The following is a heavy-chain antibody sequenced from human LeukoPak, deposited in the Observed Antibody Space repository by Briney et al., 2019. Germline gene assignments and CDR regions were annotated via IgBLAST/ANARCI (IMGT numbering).Heavy chain of an antibody. J-gene: IGHJ4*02. D-gene: IGHD1-7*01. CDR1: GGSFSGYY. V-gene: IGHV4-34*01. CDR2: INHSRST. CDR3: ARVDWNFP. Sequence: SETLSLTCAVYGGSFSGYYWSWIRQPPGKGLEWIGEINHSRSTNYNPSLKSRVTISVDTSKNQFSLKLSSVTAADTAVYYCARVDWNFPWGQGTLVTVSS.